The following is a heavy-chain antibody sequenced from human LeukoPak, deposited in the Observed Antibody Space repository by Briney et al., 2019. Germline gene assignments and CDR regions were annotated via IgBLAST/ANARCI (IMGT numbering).Heavy chain of an antibody. D-gene: IGHD4-17*01. J-gene: IGHJ4*02. Sequence: GGSLRLSCAAPGFTFSSYWMSWVRQAPGKGLEWVANIKPDGSEKYYVDSVKGRFTISRDNAKNSLYLQMNSLRAEDTAVYYCARGLYDYGDYVGYWGQGTLVTVSS. CDR1: GFTFSSYW. CDR3: ARGLYDYGDYVGY. V-gene: IGHV3-7*01. CDR2: IKPDGSEK.